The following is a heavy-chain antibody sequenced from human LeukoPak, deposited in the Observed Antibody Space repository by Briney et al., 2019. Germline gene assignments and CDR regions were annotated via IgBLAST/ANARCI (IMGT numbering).Heavy chain of an antibody. V-gene: IGHV4-4*07. CDR1: GGSMSGLY. CDR2: LYVSGTT. Sequence: SETLSLTCTVSGGSMSGLYWSWLRQPAGKGLEWIGRLYVSGTTTYNPSLKSRVTMSVEPSKNQFSLNLTSVTAADTAVYYCAKDRAARNGMDVWGHGTTVTVSS. CDR3: AKDRAARNGMDV. J-gene: IGHJ6*02. D-gene: IGHD6-6*01.